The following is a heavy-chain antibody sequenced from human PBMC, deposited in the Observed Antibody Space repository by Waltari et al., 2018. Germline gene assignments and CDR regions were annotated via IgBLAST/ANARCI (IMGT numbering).Heavy chain of an antibody. CDR2: IKRGNGDT. CDR1: GDMFTRHS. Sequence: QVQFVQSGAEVKKPGASVTVSCKVSGDMFTRHSMHWVRQAPGQWLEWMGGIKRGNGDTKYSQKFMTRVTITRDTSASIAYMELSSLTSEDTALYYCARDNGMGVTIPMPFYYGMDVWGQGTTVTVSS. V-gene: IGHV1-3*01. J-gene: IGHJ6*01. CDR3: ARDNGMGVTIPMPFYYGMDV. D-gene: IGHD2-2*01.